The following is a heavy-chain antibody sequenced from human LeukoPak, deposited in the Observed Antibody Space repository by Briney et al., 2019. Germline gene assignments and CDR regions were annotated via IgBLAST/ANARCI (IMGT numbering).Heavy chain of an antibody. V-gene: IGHV1-2*02. CDR1: GYTFTGYY. J-gene: IGHJ4*02. CDR2: IHPNSGGT. D-gene: IGHD3-3*01. Sequence: ASVKVSCKASGYTFTGYYIHWVRQAPGQGLEWMGWIHPNSGGTYFAQKFQGRVTMTRDTSISTAYLEMRSDDTAVYYCARHRYYDHLFDYWGQGTLVTVSS. CDR3: ARHRYYDHLFDY.